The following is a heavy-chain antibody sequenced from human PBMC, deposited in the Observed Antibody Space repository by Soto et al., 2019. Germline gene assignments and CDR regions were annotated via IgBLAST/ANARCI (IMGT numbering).Heavy chain of an antibody. CDR2: ISYDGSNK. J-gene: IGHJ6*02. D-gene: IGHD3-3*01. Sequence: QVQLVESGGGVVQPGRSLRLSCAASGFTFSSYAMHWVRQAPGKGLEWVAVISYDGSNKYYADSVKGRFTISRDNPKNTLYLQMNSLRAEDTAVYYCARDPTYYDFWSGYYTGIGYYYYGMDVWGQGTTVTVSS. CDR3: ARDPTYYDFWSGYYTGIGYYYYGMDV. CDR1: GFTFSSYA. V-gene: IGHV3-30-3*01.